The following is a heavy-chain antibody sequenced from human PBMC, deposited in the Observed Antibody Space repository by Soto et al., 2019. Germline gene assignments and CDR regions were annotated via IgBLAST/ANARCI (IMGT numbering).Heavy chain of an antibody. J-gene: IGHJ6*02. CDR2: IYHSGST. D-gene: IGHD6-13*01. CDR1: GGSISSSNW. CDR3: ARFAGSRKIMDF. V-gene: IGHV4-4*02. Sequence: QVQLQESGPGLVKPSGTLSLTCAVSGGSISSSNWWSWVRQPPGKWLEWIGEIYHSGSTNYNPSLKSRGTISVDKSKNQFSLKLSSVTAADKAVYYCARFAGSRKIMDFWGQGTTVTVSS.